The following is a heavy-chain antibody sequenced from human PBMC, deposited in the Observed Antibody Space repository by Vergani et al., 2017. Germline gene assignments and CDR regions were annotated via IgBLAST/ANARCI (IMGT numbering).Heavy chain of an antibody. Sequence: QVQLVQSGAEVKKPGASVKVSCKASGYTFTGYYMHWVRQAPGQGLEWMGWINPNSSGTNYAQKFQGWVTMTRDTSISTAYMELSRLRSDDTAVYYCARAPYGDYVGPSFDYWGQGTLVTVSS. V-gene: IGHV1-2*04. CDR2: INPNSSGT. D-gene: IGHD4-17*01. J-gene: IGHJ4*02. CDR1: GYTFTGYY. CDR3: ARAPYGDYVGPSFDY.